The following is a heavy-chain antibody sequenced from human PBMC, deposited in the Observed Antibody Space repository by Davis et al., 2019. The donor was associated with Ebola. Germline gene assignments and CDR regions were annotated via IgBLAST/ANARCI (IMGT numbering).Heavy chain of an antibody. D-gene: IGHD1-14*01. Sequence: GESLKLHCAASGFTFSSYAMSWVRQASGKGPEWVGRIRSKANSYATAYAASVKGRFTISRDDSKNTAYLQMNSLKTEDTAVYYCTGTYQGFDYWGQGTLVTVSS. V-gene: IGHV3-73*01. CDR3: TGTYQGFDY. J-gene: IGHJ4*02. CDR2: IRSKANSYAT. CDR1: GFTFSSYA.